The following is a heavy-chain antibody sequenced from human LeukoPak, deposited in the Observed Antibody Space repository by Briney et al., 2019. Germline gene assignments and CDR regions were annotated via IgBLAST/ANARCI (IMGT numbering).Heavy chain of an antibody. CDR2: IPGSSSYM. CDR3: ARHGSSWSFDY. D-gene: IGHD6-13*01. CDR1: GFTFGNFR. Sequence: GGSLRLSCAASGFTFGNFRMNWVRQAPGKGLEWVSGIPGSSSYMSYADSVKGRFTISRDNAKNSLYLQLNSLRAEDTAVYYCARHGSSWSFDYWGQGTLVTVSS. V-gene: IGHV3-21*01. J-gene: IGHJ4*02.